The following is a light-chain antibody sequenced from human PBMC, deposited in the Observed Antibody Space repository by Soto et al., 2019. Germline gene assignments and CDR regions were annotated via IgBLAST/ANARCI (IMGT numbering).Light chain of an antibody. CDR3: QQYNNWPLT. V-gene: IGKV3-15*01. CDR2: GAS. J-gene: IGKJ1*01. CDR1: QSVSSN. Sequence: EIGLTQSPATLSVSPVERATLSCRASQSVSSNLAWYQQKPGQAPRLLIYGASTRATGIPARFSGSGSGTEFTLTISSLQSEDFAVYYCQQYNNWPLTFGQGTKVEIK.